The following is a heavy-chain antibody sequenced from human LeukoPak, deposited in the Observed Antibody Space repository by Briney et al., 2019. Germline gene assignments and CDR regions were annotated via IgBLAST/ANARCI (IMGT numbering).Heavy chain of an antibody. V-gene: IGHV1-18*04. CDR3: SRHRPNCSSTQGLDV. J-gene: IGHJ6*02. CDR2: VRGYNVDT. D-gene: IGHD2-2*01. CDR1: VYTFISYG. Sequence: ASVKVSCKASVYTFISYGVTWVRQAPAQGLEWMGGVRGYNVDTDYAPNPQDRFTVTTDTSTDTDSVELRSLTSDHRAQCYVSRHRPNCSSTQGLDVWPRGTTVTVSS.